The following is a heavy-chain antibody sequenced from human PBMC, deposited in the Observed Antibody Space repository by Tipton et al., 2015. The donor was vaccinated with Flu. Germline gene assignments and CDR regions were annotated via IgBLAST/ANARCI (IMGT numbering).Heavy chain of an antibody. Sequence: TLSLTCNVSGGSIRSSSYYWAWIRQPPGKGLEWIGSIYFTGSTSYNPSLKNRVTISVDASKNHFSLKMTSVTATDTAVYYCARHIYAQLGPPYFDFWGPGSLVTVSS. V-gene: IGHV4-39*01. D-gene: IGHD1-1*01. CDR2: IYFTGST. J-gene: IGHJ4*02. CDR1: GGSIRSSSYY. CDR3: ARHIYAQLGPPYFDF.